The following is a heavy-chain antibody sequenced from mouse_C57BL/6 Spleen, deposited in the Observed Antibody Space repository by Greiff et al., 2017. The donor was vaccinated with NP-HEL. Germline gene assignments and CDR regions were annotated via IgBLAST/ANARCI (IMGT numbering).Heavy chain of an antibody. Sequence: EVQGVESGGGLVKPGGSLKLSCAASGFTFSDYGMHWVRQAPEKGLEWVAYISSGSSTIYYADTVKGRFTISRDNAKNTLFLQMTSLRSEDTAMYYCATPHIYYGYDGYAMDYWGQGTSVTVSS. D-gene: IGHD2-2*01. J-gene: IGHJ4*01. V-gene: IGHV5-17*01. CDR1: GFTFSDYG. CDR3: ATPHIYYGYDGYAMDY. CDR2: ISSGSSTI.